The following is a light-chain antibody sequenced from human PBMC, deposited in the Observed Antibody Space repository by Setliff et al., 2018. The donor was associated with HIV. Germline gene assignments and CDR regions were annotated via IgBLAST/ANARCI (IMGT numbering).Light chain of an antibody. CDR2: EVS. V-gene: IGLV2-23*02. Sequence: SVLTQPASVSGSPGRSITISCTGSRSDVGSYNLVSWYQQHPGKAPKLMIYEVSKRPSGVSDRFSGSKSGSTASLTISGLQAEDEADYYCCSYVGSTTRVVFGGGTKVTV. CDR1: RSDVGSYNL. CDR3: CSYVGSTTRVV. J-gene: IGLJ2*01.